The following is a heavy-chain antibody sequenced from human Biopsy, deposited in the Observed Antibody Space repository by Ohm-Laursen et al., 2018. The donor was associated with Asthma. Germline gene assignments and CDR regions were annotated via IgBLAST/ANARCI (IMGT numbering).Heavy chain of an antibody. CDR2: ISGSGDST. D-gene: IGHD6-19*01. Sequence: SLRLSCAATGFTFSRYDMSWVRQAPGKGLEWVSAISGSGDSTYYADSVKGRFTISRDNSKNTLHLQMHSLRVEDTAVYYCARGDSSGWSHYYFDYWGQGTLVTVSS. CDR3: ARGDSSGWSHYYFDY. CDR1: GFTFSRYD. J-gene: IGHJ4*02. V-gene: IGHV3-23*01.